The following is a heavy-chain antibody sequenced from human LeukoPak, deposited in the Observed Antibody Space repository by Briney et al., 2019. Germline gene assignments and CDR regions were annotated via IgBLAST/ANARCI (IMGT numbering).Heavy chain of an antibody. V-gene: IGHV3-48*03. CDR3: AELGITMIGGV. J-gene: IGHJ6*04. CDR1: GFTFSSYE. Sequence: GGSLRLSCAASGFTFSSYEMNWVRQAPGKGLEWVSYISSSGSTIYYADSVEGRFTISRDNAKNSLYLQMNSLRAEDTAVSYCAELGITMIGGVWGKGTTVTISS. CDR2: ISSSGSTI. D-gene: IGHD3-10*02.